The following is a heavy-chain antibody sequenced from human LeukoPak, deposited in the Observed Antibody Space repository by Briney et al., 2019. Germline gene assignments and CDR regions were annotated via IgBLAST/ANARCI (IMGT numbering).Heavy chain of an antibody. CDR3: ARGRLKTIAAAGTAFGY. J-gene: IGHJ4*02. Sequence: GGSLRLSCAASGFTFSTYSMSWVRQAPGKGLEWVSVISGNGGDTFYADSVKGRFTISRDNSKHTLYLQMNSLRAEDTAVYYCARGRLKTIAAAGTAFGYWGQGTLVTVSS. D-gene: IGHD6-13*01. CDR1: GFTFSTYS. V-gene: IGHV3-23*01. CDR2: ISGNGGDT.